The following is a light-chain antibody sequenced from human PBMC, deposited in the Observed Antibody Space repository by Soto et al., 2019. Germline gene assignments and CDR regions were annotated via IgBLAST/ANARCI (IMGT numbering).Light chain of an antibody. CDR3: SSYTSSSTL. CDR2: EVS. V-gene: IGLV2-14*01. Sequence: QSALTQPTSVSGSPGQSITISCTGTSSDVGGYNYVSWYQQHPGKAPKLMIYEVSNRPSGVSNRFSGSKSGNTASLTISGLQAEDEADYYCSSYTSSSTLFGTGTQ. J-gene: IGLJ1*01. CDR1: SSDVGGYNY.